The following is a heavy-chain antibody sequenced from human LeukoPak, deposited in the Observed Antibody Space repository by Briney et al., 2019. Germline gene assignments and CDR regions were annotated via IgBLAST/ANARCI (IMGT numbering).Heavy chain of an antibody. D-gene: IGHD4-23*01. J-gene: IGHJ4*02. CDR2: VSYDGSNK. V-gene: IGHV3-30-3*01. CDR3: ARDPYGGSYFDY. Sequence: GRSLRLSCAASGFTFSSYAMHWVRQAPGKGLEWVAVVSYDGSNKYYADSVKGRFTISRDNSKNTLYLQMNSLRAEDTAVYYCARDPYGGSYFDYWGREPWSPSPQ. CDR1: GFTFSSYA.